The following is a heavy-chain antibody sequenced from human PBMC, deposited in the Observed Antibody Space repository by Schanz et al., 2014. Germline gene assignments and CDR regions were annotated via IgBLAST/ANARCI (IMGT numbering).Heavy chain of an antibody. D-gene: IGHD3-10*01. CDR3: TTGQLWSEGRFDL. Sequence: EVQLVESGGGLAKPGGFLRLSCAASGFTFSDAWMSWVRQAPGKGLEWVGRIKSKFDGATTDYVAPVKGRFSISRDDSTNTLYLQMSSLKMEDTAVYYCTTGQLWSEGRFDLWGQGALVTVSS. CDR1: GFTFSDAW. J-gene: IGHJ5*02. CDR2: IKSKFDGATT. V-gene: IGHV3-15*01.